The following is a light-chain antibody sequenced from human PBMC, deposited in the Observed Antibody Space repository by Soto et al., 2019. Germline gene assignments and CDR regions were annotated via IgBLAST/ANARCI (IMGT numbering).Light chain of an antibody. CDR3: QQYNSYSPKT. Sequence: DIQMTQSPSTLSASVGDIVTITCRASQSISSWLAWYQQKPGKAPKLLIYDASSLESGVPSRFSGSGSGTEFTLIISSLQPDDFATYYCQQYNSYSPKTFGQGTKVDIK. CDR1: QSISSW. CDR2: DAS. J-gene: IGKJ1*01. V-gene: IGKV1-5*01.